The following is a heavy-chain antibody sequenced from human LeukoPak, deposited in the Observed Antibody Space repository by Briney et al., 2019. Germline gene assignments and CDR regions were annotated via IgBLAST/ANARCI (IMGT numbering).Heavy chain of an antibody. CDR3: AKDGGPGRGAFDI. J-gene: IGHJ3*02. D-gene: IGHD3-16*01. CDR1: GFTFSSYA. Sequence: GGSLRLSCAASGFTFSSYAMSWVRQAPGKGLEWVSFMSGIGGDTYYADSVKGRFITSRDNSKSTLYLHMTSLRAEDTAVYYCAKDGGPGRGAFDIWGQGTVVIVSS. CDR2: MSGIGGDT. V-gene: IGHV3-23*01.